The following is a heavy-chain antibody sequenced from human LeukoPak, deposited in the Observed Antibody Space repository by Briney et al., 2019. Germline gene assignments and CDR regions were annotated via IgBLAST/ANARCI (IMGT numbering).Heavy chain of an antibody. CDR1: GGSISSGGYY. CDR3: ARVLGYCSSTSCRIGWGPPGGAFDI. D-gene: IGHD2-2*01. V-gene: IGHV4-30-2*01. CDR2: IYHSGST. J-gene: IGHJ3*02. Sequence: SETLSLTCTVSGGSISSGGYYWSWIRQPPGKGLEWIGYIYHSGSTYYNPSLKSRVTISVDRSKNQFSLKLSSVTAADTAVYYCARVLGYCSSTSCRIGWGPPGGAFDIWGQGTMVTVSS.